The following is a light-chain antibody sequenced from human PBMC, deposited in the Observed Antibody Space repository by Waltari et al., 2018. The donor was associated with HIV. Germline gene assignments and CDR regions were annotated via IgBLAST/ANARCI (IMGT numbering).Light chain of an antibody. CDR1: SSDIATY. CDR3: ASYTRTSTVV. CDR2: DAN. V-gene: IGLV2-14*01. J-gene: IGLJ3*02. Sequence: QSALTQPASVSGSLGQSITISCIGPSSDIATYVSWYQHHPDNAPRLVIYDANTRPSGIPLRFSGSKSGNTASLTISGLQAEDEADYYCASYTRTSTVVFGGGTKVTVL.